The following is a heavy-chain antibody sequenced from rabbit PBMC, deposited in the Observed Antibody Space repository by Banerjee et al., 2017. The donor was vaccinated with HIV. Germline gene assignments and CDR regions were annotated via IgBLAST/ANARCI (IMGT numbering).Heavy chain of an antibody. D-gene: IGHD6-1*01. J-gene: IGHJ4*01. Sequence: QSLEESGGDLVKPGASLTLTCTASGFSFSSSYYMCWVRQAPGKGLEWIACIYAGSSGSTYYASWAKGRFTISKTSSTTVTLQMTSLTAADTATYFCARCAGYAGYGYATGIYFNLWGPGTLVTVS. V-gene: IGHV1S40*01. CDR2: IYAGSSGST. CDR1: GFSFSSSYY. CDR3: ARCAGYAGYGYATGIYFNL.